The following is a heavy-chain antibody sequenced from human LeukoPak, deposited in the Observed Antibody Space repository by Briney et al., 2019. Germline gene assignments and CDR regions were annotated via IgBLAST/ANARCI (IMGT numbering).Heavy chain of an antibody. V-gene: IGHV3-23*01. Sequence: GGSLRLSCEASGFTFSSYALSWVRQAPGEGPEWVSDISGSGGTTYYADSVKGRFTISRDNSKNTLYLQMNSLRAEDTAVYHCAKSTGGSGSYYSSDYWGQGTLVTVSP. D-gene: IGHD3-10*01. CDR2: ISGSGGTT. J-gene: IGHJ4*02. CDR3: AKSTGGSGSYYSSDY. CDR1: GFTFSSYA.